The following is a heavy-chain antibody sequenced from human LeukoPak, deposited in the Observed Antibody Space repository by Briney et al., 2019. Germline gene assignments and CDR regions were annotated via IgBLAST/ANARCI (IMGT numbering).Heavy chain of an antibody. V-gene: IGHV4-4*08. J-gene: IGHJ4*02. D-gene: IGHD6-13*01. CDR2: IYTSGST. CDR3: ARGVVAAVGSFDY. CDR1: GGSISSYY. Sequence: SETLSLTCTVSGGSISSYYWSWIRQPPGKGLEWIGHIYTSGSTNYNPSLKSRVTMSVDTSKNQFFLKLSSVTAADTAVYYCARGVVAAVGSFDYWGQGILVTVSS.